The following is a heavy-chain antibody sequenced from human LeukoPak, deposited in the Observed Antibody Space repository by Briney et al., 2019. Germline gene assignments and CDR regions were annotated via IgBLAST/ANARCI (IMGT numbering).Heavy chain of an antibody. Sequence: GASVKVSCKASGYTFTGYYMHWVRQAPGQGLEWIGRINPNSGDTDFAQKFQGGVTMTRDTSITTAYMELSRLRSDDTAVYYCARVIVALPGEGVLDFWGQGTLVTVSS. V-gene: IGHV1-2*06. CDR2: INPNSGDT. J-gene: IGHJ4*02. D-gene: IGHD6-19*01. CDR1: GYTFTGYY. CDR3: ARVIVALPGEGVLDF.